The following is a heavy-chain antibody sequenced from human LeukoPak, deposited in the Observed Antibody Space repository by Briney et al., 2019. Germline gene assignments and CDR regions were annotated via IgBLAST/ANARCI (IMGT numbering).Heavy chain of an antibody. CDR1: GGSVSSGSYY. Sequence: SETLSLTCSVSGGSVSSGSYYWSWIRQPPGKGLEWIGYIYYNGNTNYNPSLKSRVTISVDTSKNQFSLKLSSVTAADTAVYYCARATWLPVGLYYYDSSGYYYYFDSWGQGTLVTVSS. J-gene: IGHJ4*02. CDR3: ARATWLPVGLYYYDSSGYYYYFDS. V-gene: IGHV4-61*01. CDR2: IYYNGNT. D-gene: IGHD3-22*01.